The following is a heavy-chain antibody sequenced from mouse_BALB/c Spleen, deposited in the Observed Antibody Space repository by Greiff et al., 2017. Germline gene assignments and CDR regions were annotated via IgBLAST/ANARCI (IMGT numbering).Heavy chain of an antibody. V-gene: IGHV5-4*02. CDR2: ISDGGSYT. CDR3: ARGLRRGYFDV. CDR1: GFTFSDYY. D-gene: IGHD1-1*01. Sequence: EVKLMESGGGLVKPGGSLKLSCAASGFTFSDYYMYWVRQTPEKRLEWVATISDGGSYTYYPDSVKGRFTISRDNAKNNLYLQMSSLKSEDTAMYYCARGLRRGYFDVWGAGTTVTVSS. J-gene: IGHJ1*01.